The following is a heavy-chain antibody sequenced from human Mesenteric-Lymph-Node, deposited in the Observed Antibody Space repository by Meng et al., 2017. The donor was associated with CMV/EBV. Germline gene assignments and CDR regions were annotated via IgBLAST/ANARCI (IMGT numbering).Heavy chain of an antibody. CDR1: GYTFINHD. CDR2: MNSKSGNT. D-gene: IGHD2-15*01. J-gene: IGHJ5*02. CDR3: MRSAGEGGRDWFDP. Sequence: SVKVSCKASGYTFINHDINWVRQAAGQGLEWMGWMNSKSGNTGYAQKFQGRVTMTRDTSVSTAYMELSSLRFEDTAIYYCMRSAGEGGRDWFDPWGQGTLVTVSS. V-gene: IGHV1-8*01.